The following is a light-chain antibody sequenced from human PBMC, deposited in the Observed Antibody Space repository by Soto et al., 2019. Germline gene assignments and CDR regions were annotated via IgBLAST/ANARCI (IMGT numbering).Light chain of an antibody. Sequence: QSALTQPPSASGSPGQSVTFSCTGTSSDIGRFKYVSWYQQHPGKAPKLMIFGVNKPPSGVPDRFSGSKSGNTASLTVSGLQAEDEADYFCSSFVGNNHFVFATGTKLTVL. CDR3: SSFVGNNHFV. CDR1: SSDIGRFKY. V-gene: IGLV2-8*01. CDR2: GVN. J-gene: IGLJ1*01.